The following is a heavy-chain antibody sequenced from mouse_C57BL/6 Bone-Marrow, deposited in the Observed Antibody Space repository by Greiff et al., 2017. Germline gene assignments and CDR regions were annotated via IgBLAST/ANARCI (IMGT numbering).Heavy chain of an antibody. Sequence: VQLQESGAELVRPGTSVKMSCKASGYTFTNYWIGWAKQRPGHGLEWIGDIYPGGGYTNYNEKFKGKATLTADKSSSTAYMQFSSLTSEDSAIYYCARRGLRFYAMDYWGQGTSVTVSS. J-gene: IGHJ4*01. V-gene: IGHV1-63*01. CDR3: ARRGLRFYAMDY. D-gene: IGHD2-4*01. CDR1: GYTFTNYW. CDR2: IYPGGGYT.